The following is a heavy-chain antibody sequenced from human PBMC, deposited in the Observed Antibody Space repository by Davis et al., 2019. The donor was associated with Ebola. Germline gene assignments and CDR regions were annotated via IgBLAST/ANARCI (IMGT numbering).Heavy chain of an antibody. D-gene: IGHD4-23*01. CDR3: ARDQVRWTYRYFDL. J-gene: IGHJ2*01. V-gene: IGHV4-59*01. Sequence: PSETLSLTCTVSGGSISSYYWSWIRQPPGKGLEWIGYIYYSGSTNYNPSLKSRVTISVDTSKNQFSLKLSSVTAADTAVYYCARDQVRWTYRYFDLWGRGTLVTVSS. CDR2: IYYSGST. CDR1: GGSISSYY.